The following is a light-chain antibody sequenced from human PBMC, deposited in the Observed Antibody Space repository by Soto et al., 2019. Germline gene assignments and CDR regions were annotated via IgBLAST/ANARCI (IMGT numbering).Light chain of an antibody. CDR1: SSDVGLYDY. Sequence: QSALTQPASVSGSPGQSITVSCTGTSSDVGLYDYVSWFQQHPGKSPKLIIYEVSHRPSGVSSRFSGSKSGNTASLTISGLKTEDEAHYYCSSYNTVVTYVFGTGTKVTVL. CDR3: SSYNTVVTYV. V-gene: IGLV2-14*01. CDR2: EVS. J-gene: IGLJ1*01.